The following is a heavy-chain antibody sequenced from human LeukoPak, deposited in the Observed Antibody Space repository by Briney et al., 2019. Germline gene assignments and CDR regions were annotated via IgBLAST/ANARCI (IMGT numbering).Heavy chain of an antibody. D-gene: IGHD3-22*01. CDR3: ARPGYSPYICYFDY. V-gene: IGHV3-20*04. CDR2: INWNGGST. CDR1: GFTFDDYG. Sequence: PGGSLRLSCAASGFTFDDYGMSWVRHAPGKGLEWVSGINWNGGSTGYADSVKGRFTTSRDNAKNSLYLQMNSLRAEDTALYYCARPGYSPYICYFDYWGQGTLVTVSS. J-gene: IGHJ4*02.